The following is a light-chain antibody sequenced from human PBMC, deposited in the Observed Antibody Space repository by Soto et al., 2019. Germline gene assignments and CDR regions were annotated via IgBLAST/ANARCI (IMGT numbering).Light chain of an antibody. CDR1: QSISSY. V-gene: IGKV1-39*01. CDR2: AAS. CDR3: QQSYSKPPT. J-gene: IGKJ1*01. Sequence: DIQITQSPSSLSASVGDIVTITCRASQSISSYLSWYQEKPGKAPTLLIYAASSLQSGVPSSFSGSGSGTDFTLTISSLQPEDFVTYYCQQSYSKPPTFCKGTKVDIK.